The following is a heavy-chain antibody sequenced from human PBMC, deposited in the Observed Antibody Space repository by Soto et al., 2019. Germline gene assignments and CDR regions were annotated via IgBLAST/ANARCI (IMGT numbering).Heavy chain of an antibody. CDR1: GYSYTSYW. Sequence: AEALTISCAGSGYSYTSYWIGWVRQIRGKGLEWMGIIYPGDSDTRYSPSFQGQVTISADKSISTAYLQWSSLKASDTAMYYCARQISYDSSGYGMDVWGQGTTVTVS. D-gene: IGHD3-22*01. CDR3: ARQISYDSSGYGMDV. CDR2: IYPGDSDT. V-gene: IGHV5-51*01. J-gene: IGHJ6*02.